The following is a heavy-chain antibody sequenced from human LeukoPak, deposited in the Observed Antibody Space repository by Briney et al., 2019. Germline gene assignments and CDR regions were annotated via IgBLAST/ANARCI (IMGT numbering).Heavy chain of an antibody. Sequence: ASVKVSCKASGYTFTGYYMHWVRQAPGQGLEWMGWINPNSGGTNYAQKFQGRVTMTRDTSISTAYMELSRLRSDDTAVYYCARDHPDNYDFWSGYYTGPISADAFDIWGQGTMVTVSS. J-gene: IGHJ3*02. CDR3: ARDHPDNYDFWSGYYTGPISADAFDI. CDR1: GYTFTGYY. CDR2: INPNSGGT. V-gene: IGHV1-2*02. D-gene: IGHD3-3*01.